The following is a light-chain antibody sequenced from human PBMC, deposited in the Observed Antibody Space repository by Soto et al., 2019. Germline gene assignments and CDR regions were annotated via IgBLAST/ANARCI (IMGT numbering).Light chain of an antibody. J-gene: IGLJ2*01. Sequence: QSALTQPASVSGSPGQSITISCTGTSSDVGSYNLVSWYQQHPGKAPKLMIYEVSKRPSGVSNRFSGSKSGNTASLTISGLQAYDSDDYSCGSYAASSTVVFGGGTKLTVL. CDR3: GSYAASSTVV. CDR2: EVS. CDR1: SSDVGSYNL. V-gene: IGLV2-23*02.